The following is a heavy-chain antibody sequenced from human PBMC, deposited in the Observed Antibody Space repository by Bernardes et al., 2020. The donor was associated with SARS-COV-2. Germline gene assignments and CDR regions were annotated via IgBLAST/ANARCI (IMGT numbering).Heavy chain of an antibody. D-gene: IGHD3-16*01. CDR1: GFSFSSYA. V-gene: IGHV3-23*01. Sequence: GGSLRLSCAASGFSFSSYAMIWVRQAPGKGLEWVSLTGSGGVTSYADSVKGRFTISRDNSKNKLFLQMNSLRVEDTAIYYCAKGRLGAIWGQGTMVTVSS. CDR2: TGSGGVT. CDR3: AKGRLGAI. J-gene: IGHJ3*02.